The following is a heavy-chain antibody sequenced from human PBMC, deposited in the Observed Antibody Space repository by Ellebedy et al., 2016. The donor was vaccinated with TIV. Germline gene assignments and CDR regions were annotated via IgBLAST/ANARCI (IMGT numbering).Heavy chain of an antibody. CDR1: GFTFDDYG. V-gene: IGHV3-20*04. CDR3: AAGYSSSSAGYYYYGMDV. J-gene: IGHJ6*02. Sequence: GESLKISXAASGFTFDDYGMSWVRQAPGKGLEWVSGINWNGGSTGYADSVKGRFTISRDNAKNSLYLQMNSLRAEDTALYYCAAGYSSSSAGYYYYGMDVWGQGTTVTVSS. D-gene: IGHD6-13*01. CDR2: INWNGGST.